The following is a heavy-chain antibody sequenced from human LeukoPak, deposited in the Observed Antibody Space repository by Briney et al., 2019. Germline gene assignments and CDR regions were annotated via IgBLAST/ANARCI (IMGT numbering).Heavy chain of an antibody. CDR2: ISGSGGSR. D-gene: IGHD3-3*01. J-gene: IGHJ5*02. Sequence: PGGSLRLSCAASGFSFSSYAMSWVRQAPGKGLEWVSAISGSGGSRYYADSVKGRFTIARDNSKNTLYLQMNSLRAEDTAVYYCAKDSRVGSSPYYDFWSGYDFNWFDPWGQGTLVTVSS. CDR1: GFSFSSYA. V-gene: IGHV3-23*01. CDR3: AKDSRVGSSPYYDFWSGYDFNWFDP.